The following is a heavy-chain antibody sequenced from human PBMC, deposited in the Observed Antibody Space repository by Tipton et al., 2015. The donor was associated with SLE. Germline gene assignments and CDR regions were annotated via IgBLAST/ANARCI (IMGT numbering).Heavy chain of an antibody. CDR1: GGTFSSYA. CDR2: IIPIFGTA. D-gene: IGHD3-3*01. Sequence: QSGPEVKKPGSSVKVSCKASGGTFSSYAISWVRQAPGQGLEWMGGIIPIFGTANYAQKFQGRVTITADESTSTAYMELSSLRAEDTAVYYCAREVPIFGVVADWGQGTLVTVSS. V-gene: IGHV1-69*01. J-gene: IGHJ4*02. CDR3: AREVPIFGVVAD.